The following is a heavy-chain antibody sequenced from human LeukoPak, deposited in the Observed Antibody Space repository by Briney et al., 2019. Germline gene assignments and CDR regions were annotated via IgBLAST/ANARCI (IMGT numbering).Heavy chain of an antibody. D-gene: IGHD3-22*01. Sequence: ASVKVSCKASGYTFTSYYMHWVRQAPGQGLEWMGIINPSGGSTSYAQKFQGRVTMTRDTSTSTVYMELSSLRSEDTAVYYCASNYYDSSGNSNWFDPWGQGTLVTVSS. CDR3: ASNYYDSSGNSNWFDP. V-gene: IGHV1-46*01. CDR1: GYTFTSYY. J-gene: IGHJ5*02. CDR2: INPSGGST.